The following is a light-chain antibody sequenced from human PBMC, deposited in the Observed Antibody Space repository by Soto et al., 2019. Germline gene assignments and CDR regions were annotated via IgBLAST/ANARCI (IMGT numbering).Light chain of an antibody. J-gene: IGKJ5*01. V-gene: IGKV1-12*01. CDR2: AAS. CDR3: QQANRFTIT. CDR1: QGISSW. Sequence: DIQMTQSPSTLSASVGDIFTITCRASQGISSWLAWYQQKQGKAPKLLIYAASSLQSGVPSRLRGSGSGTDLTLTISSLKNEDFATYYCQQANRFTITFGHGTRLEIK.